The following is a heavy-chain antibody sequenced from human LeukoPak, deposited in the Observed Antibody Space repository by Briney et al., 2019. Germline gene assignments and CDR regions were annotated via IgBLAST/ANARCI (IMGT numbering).Heavy chain of an antibody. V-gene: IGHV4-38-2*02. J-gene: IGHJ4*02. CDR3: ARSIWFGELLGY. Sequence: SETLSLTCNVSGASMSNYYWVWIRQPPGKGLEWIGSIYHSGNTYDNTSLKSRVTISVDTSKNQFSLKLSSVTAADTALYYCARSIWFGELLGYWGQGTLVTVSS. CDR2: IYHSGNT. CDR1: GASMSNYY. D-gene: IGHD3-10*01.